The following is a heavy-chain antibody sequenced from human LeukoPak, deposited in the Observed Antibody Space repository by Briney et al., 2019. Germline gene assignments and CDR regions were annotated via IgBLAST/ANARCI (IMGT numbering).Heavy chain of an antibody. Sequence: ASVNVSFKASVYTFTYYYIHWVRQAPGQAPECVGWINPHSGGTNYAQRFRGRVTMTRDTSLNEAYMELSGLTVDDTAVFYCARVYRQYDGFDVWGQGTLVIVSS. J-gene: IGHJ3*01. CDR3: ARVYRQYDGFDV. CDR2: INPHSGGT. D-gene: IGHD1-26*01. CDR1: VYTFTYYY. V-gene: IGHV1-2*02.